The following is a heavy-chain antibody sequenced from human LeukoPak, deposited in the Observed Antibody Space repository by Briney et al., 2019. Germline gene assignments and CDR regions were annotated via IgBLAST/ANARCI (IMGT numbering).Heavy chain of an antibody. Sequence: ASVKVSCKASGYTFTVYYMHWVRQAPGQGREWMGWINPNSGGTNYAQKFQGRVTITRDTSISTAYMEPSRLRSDDTAVYYCARDREQGYCSRSSCYWALECYYYYMDVWGKGTPVTVSS. CDR3: ARDREQGYCSRSSCYWALECYYYYMDV. CDR2: INPNSGGT. D-gene: IGHD2-2*01. V-gene: IGHV1-2*02. CDR1: GYTFTVYY. J-gene: IGHJ6*03.